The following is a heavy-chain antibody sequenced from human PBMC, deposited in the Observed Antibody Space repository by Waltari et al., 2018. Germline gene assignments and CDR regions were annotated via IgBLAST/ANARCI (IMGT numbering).Heavy chain of an antibody. J-gene: IGHJ3*02. V-gene: IGHV4-39*07. CDR1: GGSISSSSYF. CDR2: TYCSGST. D-gene: IGHD7-27*01. CDR3: ARGITGDRFGDAFDI. Sequence: QLQLQDSGPGLVQPSETLPRPCTVPGGSISSSSYFLGWIRQPHRKGVEWIGRTYCSGSTYYNPSLKSRVTISVDTSKNQFSLKLSSVTAADTAVYYWARGITGDRFGDAFDIWGQGTMVTVSS.